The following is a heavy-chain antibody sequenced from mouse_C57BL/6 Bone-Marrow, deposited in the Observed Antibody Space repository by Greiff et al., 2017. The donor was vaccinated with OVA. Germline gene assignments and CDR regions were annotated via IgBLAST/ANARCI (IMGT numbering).Heavy chain of an antibody. Sequence: QVQLKESGPELVKPGASVKISCKASGYAFSSSWMNWVKQRPGKGLEWIGRIYPGDGDTNYNGKFKGKATLTADKSSSTAYMQLSSLTSEDSAVYFCASGRYCDYWGQGTTLTVSS. V-gene: IGHV1-82*01. CDR2: IYPGDGDT. CDR3: ASGRYCDY. CDR1: GYAFSSSW. J-gene: IGHJ2*01. D-gene: IGHD4-1*01.